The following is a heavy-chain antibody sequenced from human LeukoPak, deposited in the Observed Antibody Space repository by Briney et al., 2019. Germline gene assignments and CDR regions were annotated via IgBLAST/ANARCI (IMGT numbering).Heavy chain of an antibody. V-gene: IGHV3-30*03. CDR1: GFTFSSYG. CDR2: ISYDGSNK. CDR3: ARDGRGYSYGSDY. J-gene: IGHJ4*02. D-gene: IGHD5-18*01. Sequence: GRSLRLSCAASGFTFSSYGMHWVRQAPGKGLEWVAVISYDGSNKYYADSVKGRFTISRDNSKNTLYLQMNSLRAEDTAVYYCARDGRGYSYGSDYWGQGTLVTVSS.